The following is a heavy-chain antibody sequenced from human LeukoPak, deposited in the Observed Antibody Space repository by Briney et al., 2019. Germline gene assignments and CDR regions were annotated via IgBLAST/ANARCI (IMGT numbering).Heavy chain of an antibody. Sequence: SETLSLTCTVSGGSISSHYWSWIRQPPGKGLEWIGYIYYSGSTNYNPSLKSRVTISVDTSKNQFSLKLSSVTAADTAVYYCARDPVNCSGGSCQGPGYFDYWGQGTLVTVSS. V-gene: IGHV4-59*11. J-gene: IGHJ4*02. CDR3: ARDPVNCSGGSCQGPGYFDY. D-gene: IGHD2-15*01. CDR2: IYYSGST. CDR1: GGSISSHY.